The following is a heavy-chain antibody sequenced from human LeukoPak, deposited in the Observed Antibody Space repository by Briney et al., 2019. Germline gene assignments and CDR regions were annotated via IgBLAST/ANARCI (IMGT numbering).Heavy chain of an antibody. J-gene: IGHJ6*03. Sequence: ASVKVSCKTSGYTFTSYYMHWVRQAPGQGLEWMGIINPSGGSTSYAQKFQGRVTMTRDMSTSTVYMELSSLRPEDTAVYYCARVSIAVAGYYYYYYMDVWGKGTTVTVSS. CDR3: ARVSIAVAGYYYYYYMDV. D-gene: IGHD6-19*01. CDR2: INPSGGST. CDR1: GYTFTSYY. V-gene: IGHV1-46*01.